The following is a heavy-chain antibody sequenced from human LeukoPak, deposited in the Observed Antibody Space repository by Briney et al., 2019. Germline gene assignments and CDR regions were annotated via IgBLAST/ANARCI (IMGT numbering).Heavy chain of an antibody. CDR3: AKDRLRYSSSWQYFQH. J-gene: IGHJ1*01. D-gene: IGHD6-13*01. V-gene: IGHV3-30*18. Sequence: PGRSLRLSCAASGFTFSSYGMHWVRQAPGKGLEWVAVISYDGSNKYYADSVKGRFTISGDNSKNTLYLQMNSLRAEDTAVYYCAKDRLRYSSSWQYFQHWGQGTLVTVSS. CDR1: GFTFSSYG. CDR2: ISYDGSNK.